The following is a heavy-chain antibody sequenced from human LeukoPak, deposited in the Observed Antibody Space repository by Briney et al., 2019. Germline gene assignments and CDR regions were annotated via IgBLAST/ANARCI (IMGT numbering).Heavy chain of an antibody. J-gene: IGHJ5*02. Sequence: PSETLSLTCTVSGDSISSYYWSWIRQPPGKGLEWIWYIYYSGSTNYNPSLKSRVTISVDTSKNQFSLKLSSVTAADTAVYYCARDRGYYDSSGYYGKGGWFDPWGQGTLVTVSS. CDR1: GDSISSYY. V-gene: IGHV4-59*01. CDR3: ARDRGYYDSSGYYGKGGWFDP. D-gene: IGHD3-22*01. CDR2: IYYSGST.